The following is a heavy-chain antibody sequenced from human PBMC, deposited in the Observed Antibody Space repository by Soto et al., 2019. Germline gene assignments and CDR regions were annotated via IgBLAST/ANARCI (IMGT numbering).Heavy chain of an antibody. D-gene: IGHD5-12*01. CDR2: IRAYNGKT. Sequence: ASVKVSCRASGYTFTSCGISCVRRAPGQGLEWMGWIRAYNGKTHSATQLKGRVTLKTDTSTSTASLEMRTLRSEDTAVYYSESKKTEYSGYEFDAFDIWGQGTMVTVSS. CDR1: GYTFTSCG. V-gene: IGHV1-18*01. CDR3: ESKKTEYSGYEFDAFDI. J-gene: IGHJ3*02.